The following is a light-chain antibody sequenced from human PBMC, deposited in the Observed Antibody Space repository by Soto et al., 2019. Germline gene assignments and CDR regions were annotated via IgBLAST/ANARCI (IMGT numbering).Light chain of an antibody. V-gene: IGLV2-8*01. J-gene: IGLJ2*01. CDR1: SSDVGFYNY. Sequence: QSALTQPPSASGSPGQSVTISCTGTSSDVGFYNYVSWFQQHPGKAPKLIIYEVNKRPSGVPDRFSGSKSDNTASLTVSGLQAEDEADYYCSSYAGINNLIFGGGTKLTVL. CDR3: SSYAGINNLI. CDR2: EVN.